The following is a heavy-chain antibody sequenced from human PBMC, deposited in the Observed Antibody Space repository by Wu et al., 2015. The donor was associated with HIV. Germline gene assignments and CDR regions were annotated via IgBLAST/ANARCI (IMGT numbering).Heavy chain of an antibody. D-gene: IGHD3-10*01. CDR3: TRDELFRVDDAFDL. Sequence: QVHLVQSGTEVKKPGASVRVSCKASGYTFTDYFVHWVRQAPGQNFEWMGWTNVNTGGTNYAPKFQGRVTMTRDTSISTAYIELSGLTSDDTAVYYCTRDELFRVDDAFDLWGQGTLVTVS. V-gene: IGHV1-2*02. CDR2: TNVNTGGT. J-gene: IGHJ3*01. CDR1: GYTFTDYF.